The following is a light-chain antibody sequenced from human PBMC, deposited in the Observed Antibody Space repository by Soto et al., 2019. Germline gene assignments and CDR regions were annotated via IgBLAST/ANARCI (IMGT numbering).Light chain of an antibody. CDR1: QSVDNY. CDR3: QQYGSSPRT. J-gene: IGKJ1*01. CDR2: ESS. Sequence: EIVLTQSPATLSLSPWERATLSCRASQSVDNYLDWYQQKPGQAPRLLIYESSNRATGIPARFSGSGSGTDFILTISRLQPEDFAVYYCQQYGSSPRTFGQGTKVDIK. V-gene: IGKV3-20*01.